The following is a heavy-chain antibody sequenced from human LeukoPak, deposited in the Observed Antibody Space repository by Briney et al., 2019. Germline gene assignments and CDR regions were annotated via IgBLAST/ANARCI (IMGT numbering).Heavy chain of an antibody. CDR1: GFTFSDYY. V-gene: IGHV3-11*01. J-gene: IGHJ3*02. CDR3: ARTAYYYDSSGYDDAFDI. D-gene: IGHD3-22*01. CDR2: ISRSGSTR. Sequence: GGSLRLSCAASGFTFSDYYMSWIRQAPGKGLEWVSHISRSGSTRYYADSLKGRFTISRDNAKNSLYLQMNSLRAEDTAVYYCARTAYYYDSSGYDDAFDIWGQGTMVTVSS.